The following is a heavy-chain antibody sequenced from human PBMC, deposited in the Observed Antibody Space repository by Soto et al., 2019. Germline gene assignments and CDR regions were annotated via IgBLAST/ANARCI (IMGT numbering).Heavy chain of an antibody. CDR3: AKDGAVAGLYYFDY. J-gene: IGHJ4*02. CDR2: ISYDGNNK. CDR1: GFTYSTYT. Sequence: GGSLRLSCAASGFTYSTYTMHWVRQAPGKGLEWVAVISYDGNNKFYADSVKGRFTISRDSTKQTLYLQMNSLGAEDTAVYYCAKDGAVAGLYYFDYWGQGTLVTVSS. D-gene: IGHD6-19*01. V-gene: IGHV3-30-3*01.